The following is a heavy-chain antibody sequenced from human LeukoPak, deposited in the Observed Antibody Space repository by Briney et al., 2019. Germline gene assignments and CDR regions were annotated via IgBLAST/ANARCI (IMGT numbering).Heavy chain of an antibody. V-gene: IGHV4-34*01. CDR2: INHRGGT. Sequence: SETLSLTCVVYGGSFSNYYWSWIRQPPGKGLEWIGEINHRGGTTYNPSLKSRVTIAADTSKNQFSLKLTSVTAADTAVYYCATRDYWGQGAPVTVSS. CDR3: ATRDY. J-gene: IGHJ4*02. CDR1: GGSFSNYY.